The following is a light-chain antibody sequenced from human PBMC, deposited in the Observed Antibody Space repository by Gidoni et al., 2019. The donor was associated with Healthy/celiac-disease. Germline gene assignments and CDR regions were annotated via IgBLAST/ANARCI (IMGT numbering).Light chain of an antibody. V-gene: IGLV2-8*01. J-gene: IGLJ2*01. CDR2: EVS. CDR1: SSDVGGYNY. CDR3: SSYAGSNNFGVV. Sequence: QSALTQHPSASGSPGQSATISCTGTSSDVGGYNYVSWYQQHPGKAPKLMIYEVSKRPSGVPDRFSGSKSGNTASLTVSGLQAEDEADYYCSSYAGSNNFGVVFGGGTKLTVL.